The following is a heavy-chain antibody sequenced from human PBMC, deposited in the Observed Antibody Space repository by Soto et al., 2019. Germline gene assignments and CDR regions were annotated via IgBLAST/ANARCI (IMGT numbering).Heavy chain of an antibody. D-gene: IGHD3-22*01. CDR3: ARGGTFSYDTSGYSVY. CDR2: INPKSGGT. J-gene: IGHJ4*02. CDR1: RYTFSAYY. V-gene: IGHV1-2*02. Sequence: ASVKVSCKTSRYTFSAYYIHWVRQAPVQGLEWMGLINPKSGGTLYAQKFRGRVTMTRDTSISTAYMELSRLRSDDTAVYYCARGGTFSYDTSGYSVYWGQGTLVTVSS.